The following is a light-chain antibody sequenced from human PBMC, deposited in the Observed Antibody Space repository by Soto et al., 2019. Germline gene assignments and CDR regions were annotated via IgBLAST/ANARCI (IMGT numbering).Light chain of an antibody. CDR3: QQYGSSPLT. J-gene: IGKJ4*01. Sequence: EIVLTQSPGTLSLSPGERATLSCRASQSVSSSYLAWYQQKPGQAPRLLIYGASSRATGIPDRFSGSGSGTDFTLTISRLEPEDFAVYYCQQYGSSPLTLGGGTKVYIK. CDR1: QSVSSSY. V-gene: IGKV3-20*01. CDR2: GAS.